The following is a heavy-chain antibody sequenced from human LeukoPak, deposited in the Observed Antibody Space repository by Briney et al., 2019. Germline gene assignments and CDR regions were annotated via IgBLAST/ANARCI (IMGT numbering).Heavy chain of an antibody. Sequence: GASVKVSCKASGGTFSSYAISWVRQAPGQGLEWMGGIIPIFGTANYAQKFQGRVTITADESTSTVYMELRSLRSEDTAVYYCERDFRATFGGVMASAFDYWGQGTLVTVSP. J-gene: IGHJ4*02. CDR1: GGTFSSYA. V-gene: IGHV1-69*01. D-gene: IGHD3-16*01. CDR3: ERDFRATFGGVMASAFDY. CDR2: IIPIFGTA.